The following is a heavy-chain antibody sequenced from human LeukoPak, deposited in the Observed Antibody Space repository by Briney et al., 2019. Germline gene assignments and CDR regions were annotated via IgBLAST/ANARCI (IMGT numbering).Heavy chain of an antibody. J-gene: IGHJ6*02. CDR3: AKYSSSSNYYYGMDV. V-gene: IGHV3-30*18. Sequence: GGSLRLSCAASGFTFSTYGMHWVRQAPGKGLEWVAVISYDGSYKQYADSVKGRFTISRDNSEKTLYLQMKSLRVEDTAVYHCAKYSSSSNYYYGMDVWGQGTTVTVSS. D-gene: IGHD6-13*01. CDR1: GFTFSTYG. CDR2: ISYDGSYK.